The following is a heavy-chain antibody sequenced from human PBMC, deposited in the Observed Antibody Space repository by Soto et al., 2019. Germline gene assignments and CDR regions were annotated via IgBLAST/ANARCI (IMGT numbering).Heavy chain of an antibody. CDR3: AGGRDYDY. J-gene: IGHJ4*02. CDR1: GVSITTSVL. CDR2: IAHDGHT. Sequence: VQLTESGPGLVRPSGTLSLTCDVSGVSITTSVLCTWGRQSLGRGLEWIGEIAHDGHTNYNPSLSGRVTMSVDLSNSQFSLNVASVNAADASVYFCAGGRDYDYWGQGTLVTVSS. D-gene: IGHD1-26*01. V-gene: IGHV4-4*02.